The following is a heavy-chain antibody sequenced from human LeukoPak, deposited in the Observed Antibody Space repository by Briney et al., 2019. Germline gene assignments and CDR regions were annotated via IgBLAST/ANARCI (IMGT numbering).Heavy chain of an antibody. CDR1: GGTFSSYA. CDR2: IIPILGIA. J-gene: IGHJ3*02. V-gene: IGHV1-69*04. Sequence: SVKVSCKASGGTFSSYAISWVRQAPGQGLEWMGRIIPILGIANYAQKFQGRVTMTTDTSTSTAYMELRSLRSDDTAVYYCAREISRGDGAFDIWGQGTMVTVSS. CDR3: AREISRGDGAFDI. D-gene: IGHD3-16*01.